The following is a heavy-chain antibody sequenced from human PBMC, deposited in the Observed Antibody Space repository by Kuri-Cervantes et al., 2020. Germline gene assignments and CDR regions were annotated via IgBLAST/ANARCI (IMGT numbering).Heavy chain of an antibody. V-gene: IGHV3-23*01. CDR2: ISSSGSST. Sequence: GGSLRLSCAASGFTFSSYAMSWVRQAPGKGLEWVSGISSSGSSTFYADSVKDRLTISRDNSKNTLYLQVNSLRAEDTAVFYCAKSPYYYYHYMDVWGKGTTVTVSS. J-gene: IGHJ6*03. CDR3: AKSPYYYYHYMDV. CDR1: GFTFSSYA.